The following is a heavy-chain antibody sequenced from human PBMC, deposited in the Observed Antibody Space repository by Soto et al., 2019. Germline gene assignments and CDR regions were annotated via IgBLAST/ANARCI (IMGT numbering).Heavy chain of an antibody. V-gene: IGHV1-18*01. CDR2: ISAYNGNT. CDR3: ARESGGTGAGTGGFDY. CDR1: GYTFTSYG. D-gene: IGHD6-19*01. Sequence: QVQLVQSGAEVKKPGASVKVSCKASGYTFTSYGISWVRQAPGQGLEWMGWISAYNGNTNYAQKLQGRVTMTTDTPTSTADMEQRSLRSDDTAVYYCARESGGTGAGTGGFDYWGQGTLVTVSS. J-gene: IGHJ4*02.